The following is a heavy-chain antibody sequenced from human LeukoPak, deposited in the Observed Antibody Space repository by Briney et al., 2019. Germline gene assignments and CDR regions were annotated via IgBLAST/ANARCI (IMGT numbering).Heavy chain of an antibody. V-gene: IGHV3-30-3*01. D-gene: IGHD3-10*01. CDR2: ISYDGSNK. CDR1: GFTFSSYA. CDR3: AREGFVSYRDVLLWFGELPQPGAFDI. J-gene: IGHJ3*02. Sequence: PGGSLRLSCAASGFTFSSYAMHWVRQAPGKGLEWVAVISYDGSNKYYADSVKGRFTISRDNSKNTLYLQMNSLRAEDTAVYYCAREGFVSYRDVLLWFGELPQPGAFDIWGQGTMVTVSS.